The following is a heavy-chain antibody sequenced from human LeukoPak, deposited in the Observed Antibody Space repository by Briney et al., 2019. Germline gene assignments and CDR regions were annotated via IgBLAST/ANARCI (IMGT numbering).Heavy chain of an antibody. D-gene: IGHD5-18*01. CDR3: ARSYGYSYGLGAFDI. J-gene: IGHJ3*02. V-gene: IGHV4-59*01. CDR1: GASISSYW. CDR2: IQYSGNT. Sequence: SETLSLTCTVSGASISSYWWSWIRQSPGKGLEWIGYIQYSGNTNYNPSLMSRLTMSLDTSKNQFSLKLTSVTSADTAVYYCARSYGYSYGLGAFDIWGQGTMVTVSS.